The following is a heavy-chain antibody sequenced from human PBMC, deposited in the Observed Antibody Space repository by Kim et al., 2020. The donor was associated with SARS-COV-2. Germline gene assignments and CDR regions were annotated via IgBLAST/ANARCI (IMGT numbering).Heavy chain of an antibody. V-gene: IGHV1-2*02. D-gene: IGHD3-22*01. Sequence: AQKFQGRVTMTRDTSISTAYMELSRLRSDDTAVYYCARLQDSSGYSPTDYWGQGTLVTVSS. CDR3: ARLQDSSGYSPTDY. J-gene: IGHJ4*02.